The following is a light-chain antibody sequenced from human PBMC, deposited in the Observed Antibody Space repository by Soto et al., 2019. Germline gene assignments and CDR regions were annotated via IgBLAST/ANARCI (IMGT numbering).Light chain of an antibody. Sequence: QSVLTQPPSVSAAPGQKVTISCSGSSSKIGNNYVSWYQHLPGAAPKLIIYDNDKRSSGIPDRFSGSKSGTSATLDITGLQTGDEADYYCGTWDSTLSGVFGTGTKLTVL. CDR2: DND. V-gene: IGLV1-51*01. CDR1: SSKIGNNY. CDR3: GTWDSTLSGV. J-gene: IGLJ1*01.